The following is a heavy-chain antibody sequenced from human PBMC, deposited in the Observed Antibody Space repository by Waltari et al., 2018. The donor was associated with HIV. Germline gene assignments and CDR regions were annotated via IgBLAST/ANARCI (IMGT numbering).Heavy chain of an antibody. D-gene: IGHD1-26*01. CDR3: ARHKNRGSYFPVDF. CDR2: IFYSGTT. V-gene: IGHV4-39*07. CDR1: GFSISSNIYS. Sequence: QLQLHESGPGLVKPSETLSLTCIASGFSISSNIYSWGWIRQPPGKGLEWIGNIFYSGTTNYNPSLESRVTISIDTSKSQFSLNLDSVTAADTAIYYCARHKNRGSYFPVDFWGQGTLVAVSS. J-gene: IGHJ4*02.